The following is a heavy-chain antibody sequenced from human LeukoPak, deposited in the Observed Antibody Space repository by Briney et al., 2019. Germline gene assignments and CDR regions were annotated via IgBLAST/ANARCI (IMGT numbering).Heavy chain of an antibody. CDR3: ARVVVVTAPYPLD. V-gene: IGHV1-69*04. J-gene: IGHJ4*02. CDR2: IIPILGIA. CDR1: GGTFSSYA. Sequence: VASVKVSCKASGGTFSSYAISWVRQAPGQGLEWMGRIIPILGIANYAQKFQGRVTITADKSTSTAYMELSSLRSEDTAVYYCARVVVVTAPYPLDWGQGTLVTVSS. D-gene: IGHD2-21*01.